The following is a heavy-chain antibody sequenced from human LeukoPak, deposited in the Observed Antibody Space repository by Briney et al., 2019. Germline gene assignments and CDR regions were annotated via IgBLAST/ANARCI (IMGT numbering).Heavy chain of an antibody. J-gene: IGHJ4*02. D-gene: IGHD4-23*01. CDR3: PTKFTNSRIDY. Sequence: SETLSLTCTVSGGSISSSSYYWGWIRQPPGKGLEWIGSIYYSGSTYYNPSLKSRVTISVDTSKNQFSLKLSSVTAADTAVYYCPTKFTNSRIDYWGQGTLVTVSS. CDR1: GGSISSSSYY. CDR2: IYYSGST. V-gene: IGHV4-39*01.